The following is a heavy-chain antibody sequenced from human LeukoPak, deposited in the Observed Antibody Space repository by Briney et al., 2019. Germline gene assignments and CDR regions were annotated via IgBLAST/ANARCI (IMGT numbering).Heavy chain of an antibody. CDR1: GFTLTSYT. J-gene: IGHJ6*02. CDR2: VSYDGTKI. V-gene: IGHV3-30*14. Sequence: GGSLRLSCATSGFTLTSYTMHWVRQAPGKGLEWVAVVSYDGTKISYADSVKGRFTISRHNSKNTLYLQMNSLRAEDTAVYYCARDSYYDILTGHLYYGMDVWGQGTTVTVSS. CDR3: ARDSYYDILTGHLYYGMDV. D-gene: IGHD3-9*01.